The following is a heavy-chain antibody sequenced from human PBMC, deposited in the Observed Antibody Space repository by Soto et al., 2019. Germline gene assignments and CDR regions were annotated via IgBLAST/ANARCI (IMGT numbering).Heavy chain of an antibody. V-gene: IGHV3-11*01. J-gene: IGHJ6*02. CDR3: ARSHLYCSSTSCYPTYYYGMDV. CDR2: ISSSGSTI. Sequence: PGGSLRLSCAASGFTFSDYYMSWIRQAPGKGLEWVSYISSSGSTIYYADSVKGRFTISRDNAKNSLYLQMNSLRAEDTAVYYCARSHLYCSSTSCYPTYYYGMDVWGQGTTVTVYS. CDR1: GFTFSDYY. D-gene: IGHD2-2*01.